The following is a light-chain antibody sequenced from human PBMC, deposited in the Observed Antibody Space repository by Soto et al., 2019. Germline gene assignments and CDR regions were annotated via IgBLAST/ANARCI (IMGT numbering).Light chain of an antibody. CDR3: QSYDSSLSGPVV. CDR1: SSNIGADYD. CDR2: GNS. Sequence: QSALTQPPSVSGAPGQRVTISCTGSSSNIGADYDVHWYQHLPGTAPKLLIYGNSNRPSGVPDRFSGSKSGTSASLAITRLQAEDEADYYCQSYDSSLSGPVVFGGGTKLTVL. V-gene: IGLV1-40*01. J-gene: IGLJ2*01.